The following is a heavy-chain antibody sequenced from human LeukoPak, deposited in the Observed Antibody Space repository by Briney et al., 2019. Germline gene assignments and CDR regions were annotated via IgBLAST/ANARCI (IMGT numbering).Heavy chain of an antibody. CDR2: IYYSGST. Sequence: SETLSLTCTVSGGSISSSSYYWGWIRQPPGKGLEWIGSIYYSGSTYYNPSLKSRVTISVDTSKNQFSLKLSSVTATDTAVYYCARGVSMIVVVIHDWYFDLWGRGTLVTVSS. J-gene: IGHJ2*01. V-gene: IGHV4-39*01. D-gene: IGHD3-22*01. CDR1: GGSISSSSYY. CDR3: ARGVSMIVVVIHDWYFDL.